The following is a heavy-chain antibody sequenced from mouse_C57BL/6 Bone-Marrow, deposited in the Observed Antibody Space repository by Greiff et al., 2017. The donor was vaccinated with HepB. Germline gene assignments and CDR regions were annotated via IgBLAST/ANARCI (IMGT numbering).Heavy chain of an antibody. V-gene: IGHV1-81*01. D-gene: IGHD1-1*01. Sequence: VQLVESGAELVRPGASVKLSCKAYGYTFTSYGISWVKQRPGQGLEWIGAIYPRSGNTYYNEKFKGKATLTADKSSSTAYMELRSLTSEDSAVYFCARERIYYYGSIDYWGQGTTLTVSS. CDR1: GYTFTSYG. J-gene: IGHJ2*01. CDR2: IYPRSGNT. CDR3: ARERIYYYGSIDY.